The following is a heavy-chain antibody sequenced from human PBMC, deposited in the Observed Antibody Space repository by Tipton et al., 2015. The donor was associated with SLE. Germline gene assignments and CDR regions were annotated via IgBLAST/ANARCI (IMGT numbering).Heavy chain of an antibody. Sequence: SLRLSCAASGFTFSSYAMSWVRQAPGKGLEWVSSIYSGGSTYYADSVKGRFTISRDNSKNTLFLQMNSLRAEDTAVYYCAKGVAAAGFFDYWGQGTQVTVSS. CDR1: GFTFSSYA. D-gene: IGHD6-13*01. CDR3: AKGVAAAGFFDY. CDR2: IYSGGST. J-gene: IGHJ4*02. V-gene: IGHV3-23*03.